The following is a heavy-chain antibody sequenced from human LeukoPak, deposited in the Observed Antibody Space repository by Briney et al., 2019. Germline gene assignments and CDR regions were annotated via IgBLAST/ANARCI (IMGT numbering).Heavy chain of an antibody. Sequence: SETLSPTCAVYGGSFSGYYWSWIRQPPGKGLEWIGYIYHSGSTYYNPSLKSRVTISVDRSKNQFSLKLSSVTAADTAVYYCARGARIQLWSKVGYFDYWGQGTLVTVSS. V-gene: IGHV4-34*01. J-gene: IGHJ4*02. CDR3: ARGARIQLWSKVGYFDY. CDR2: IYHSGST. D-gene: IGHD5-18*01. CDR1: GGSFSGYY.